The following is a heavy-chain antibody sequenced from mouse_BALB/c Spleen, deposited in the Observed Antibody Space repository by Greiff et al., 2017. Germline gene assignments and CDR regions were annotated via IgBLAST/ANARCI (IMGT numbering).Heavy chain of an antibody. CDR2: ISYDGSN. D-gene: IGHD2-14*01. CDR3: ARKGHRYAMDY. Sequence: EVQLVESGPGLVKPSQSLSLTCSVTGYSITSGYYWNWIRQFPGNKLEWMGYISYDGSNNYNPSLKNRISITRDTSKNQFFLKLNSVTTEDTATYYCARKGHRYAMDYWGQGTSVTVSS. CDR1: GYSITSGYY. J-gene: IGHJ4*01. V-gene: IGHV3-6*02.